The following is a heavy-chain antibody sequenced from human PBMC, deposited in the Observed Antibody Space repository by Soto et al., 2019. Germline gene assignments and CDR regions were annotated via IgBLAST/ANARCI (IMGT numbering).Heavy chain of an antibody. V-gene: IGHV3-33*01. CDR3: ARKGTGELLQYCMDV. J-gene: IGHJ6*02. CDR2: IWYDGSNK. CDR1: GFTFSSYG. D-gene: IGHD1-26*01. Sequence: QVQLVESGGGVVQPGRSLRLSCAASGFTFSSYGMHWVRQAPGKGLEWVAVIWYDGSNKYYADSVKGRFTISRDNSKNTLYRQMNSLSAEDTAVYYCARKGTGELLQYCMDVWGQGTTVTFSS.